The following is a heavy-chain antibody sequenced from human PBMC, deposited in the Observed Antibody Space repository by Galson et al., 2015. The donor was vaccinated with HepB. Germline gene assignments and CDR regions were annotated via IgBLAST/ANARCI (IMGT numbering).Heavy chain of an antibody. CDR3: AKGDALGEPTRSNPGGFDY. Sequence: SLRLSCAASGFTFSSYGIHWVRQAPGKGLEWVAVISYDGSNKYYADSVKGRFTISRDNSKNTLYLQMNSLRAEDTAVYYCAKGDALGEPTRSNPGGFDYWGQGTLVTVSS. D-gene: IGHD3-16*01. V-gene: IGHV3-30*18. J-gene: IGHJ4*02. CDR2: ISYDGSNK. CDR1: GFTFSSYG.